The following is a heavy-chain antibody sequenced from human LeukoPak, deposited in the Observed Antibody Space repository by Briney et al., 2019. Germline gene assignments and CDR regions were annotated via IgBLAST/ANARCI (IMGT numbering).Heavy chain of an antibody. J-gene: IGHJ4*02. CDR1: GFTFSSYA. CDR3: VKDRGLRNQWLQVTYDS. CDR2: ISYDGSNK. V-gene: IGHV3-30-3*01. D-gene: IGHD5-24*01. Sequence: GRSRRLSCAASGFTFSSYAMHWVRQAPGKGLEWVAVISYDGSNKYYADSVKGRFTISRDNAKHSLHLQMNSLRPEDTALYYCVKDRGLRNQWLQVTYDSWGQGTLVTVSS.